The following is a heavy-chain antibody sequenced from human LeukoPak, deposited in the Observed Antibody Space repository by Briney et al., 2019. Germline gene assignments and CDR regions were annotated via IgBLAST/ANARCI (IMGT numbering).Heavy chain of an antibody. CDR2: INHSGST. J-gene: IGHJ6*03. CDR3: ARDRESYYYYYMDV. V-gene: IGHV4-34*01. D-gene: IGHD1-26*01. CDR1: GGSFSDYY. Sequence: SETLSLTCAVYGGSFSDYYWSWIRQPPGKGLEWIGEINHSGSTNYNPSLKSRVTISVDTSKNQFSLKLSSVTAADTAVYYCARDRESYYYYYMDVWGKGTTVTISS.